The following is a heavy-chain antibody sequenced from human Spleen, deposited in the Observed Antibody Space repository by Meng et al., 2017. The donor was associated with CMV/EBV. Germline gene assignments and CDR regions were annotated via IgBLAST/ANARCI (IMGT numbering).Heavy chain of an antibody. CDR1: GGSFSGYY. CDR2: INHSGST. CDR3: ARDLLSSSGY. V-gene: IGHV4-34*01. Sequence: SETLSLTCAVYGGSFSGYYWSWIRQPPGKGLEWIGEINHSGSTNDNASLKSRVTISVDTSKNQFSLKLSSVTAADTAVYYCARDLLSSSGYWGQGTLVTVSS. D-gene: IGHD6-6*01. J-gene: IGHJ4*02.